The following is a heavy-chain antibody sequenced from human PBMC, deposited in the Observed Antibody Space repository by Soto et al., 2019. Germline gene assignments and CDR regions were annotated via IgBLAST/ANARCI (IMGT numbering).Heavy chain of an antibody. D-gene: IGHD3-16*01. CDR2: ISGRGGST. CDR3: AKDRLPGGAGGWYYFDY. V-gene: IGHV3-23*01. CDR1: GFTFSSYA. Sequence: EVQLLESGGGLVQPGGSLRLSCAASGFTFSSYAMSWVRQAPGKGLEWVSAISGRGGSTYYADSVKGRFTISRDNSKNTLDLQMNSRGAEDTAVYYCAKDRLPGGAGGWYYFDYWGQGTLVTVSS. J-gene: IGHJ4*02.